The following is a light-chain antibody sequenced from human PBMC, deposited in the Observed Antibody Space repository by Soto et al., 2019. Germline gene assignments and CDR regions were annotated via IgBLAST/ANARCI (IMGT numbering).Light chain of an antibody. CDR2: GAS. V-gene: IGKV3-15*01. J-gene: IGKJ1*01. Sequence: EIVMTQSPATLSVSPGERATLSCMASQSVSSNLAWYQQKPGQAPRLLIYGASTRATGIPARFSDSGSGTEFTLTISSLQSEDFAVYYGQQYNNWPRTFGQGAKVDIK. CDR1: QSVSSN. CDR3: QQYNNWPRT.